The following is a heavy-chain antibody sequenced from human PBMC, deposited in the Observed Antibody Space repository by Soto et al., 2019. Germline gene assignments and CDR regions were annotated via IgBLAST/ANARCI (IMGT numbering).Heavy chain of an antibody. J-gene: IGHJ4*02. CDR2: IIPILGIA. Sequence: GAAVKVSWKASGGTFSSYTISWGRHAPGQGLEWMGRIIPILGIANYAQKFQGRVTITADKSTSTAYMELSSLRSEDTAVYYCATERRGYCSGGSCYSAVRRFDYWGPGTLVTVSS. CDR1: GGTFSSYT. D-gene: IGHD2-15*01. V-gene: IGHV1-69*02. CDR3: ATERRGYCSGGSCYSAVRRFDY.